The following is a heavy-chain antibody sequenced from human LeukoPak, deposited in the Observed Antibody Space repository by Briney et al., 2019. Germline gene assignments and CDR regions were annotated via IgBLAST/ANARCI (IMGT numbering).Heavy chain of an antibody. CDR2: INNDGSST. CDR3: VRERNNFWSGHHSIFDS. CDR1: GFIFSDHW. D-gene: IGHD3-3*01. J-gene: IGHJ4*02. Sequence: GGSLRLSCAASGFIFSDHWMHWVRQAPGKGLVWLSRINNDGSSTIYADSVKGRFTFSRDNAENTLLLEMSSLRVEDTAVYYCVRERNNFWSGHHSIFDSWGQGTLVTVSS. V-gene: IGHV3-74*01.